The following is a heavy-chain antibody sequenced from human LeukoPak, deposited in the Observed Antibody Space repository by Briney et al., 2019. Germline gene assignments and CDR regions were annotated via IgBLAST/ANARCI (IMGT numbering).Heavy chain of an antibody. J-gene: IGHJ5*02. CDR2: ISGSGGST. Sequence: GGSLRLSCAASGFMFSSYWMSWVRQAPGKGLEWVSAISGSGGSTYYADSVKGRFTISRDNSKNTLYLQMNSLRAEDTAVYYCARSSSGWFDDNWFDPWGQGTLVTVSS. D-gene: IGHD6-19*01. V-gene: IGHV3-23*01. CDR3: ARSSSGWFDDNWFDP. CDR1: GFMFSSYW.